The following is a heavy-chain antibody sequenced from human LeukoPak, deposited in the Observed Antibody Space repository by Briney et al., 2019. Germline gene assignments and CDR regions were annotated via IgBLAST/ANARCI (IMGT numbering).Heavy chain of an antibody. Sequence: SETLSLTCTVSGGSIGSGSYYWSWIRRPAGKGLEWIGRIYTSGSTNYNPSLKSRVTTSVDTSKNQFSLKLSSVTAADTAVYYCARGLAAAAHDYWGQGTLVTVSS. J-gene: IGHJ4*02. CDR2: IYTSGST. CDR3: ARGLAAAAHDY. CDR1: GGSIGSGSYY. V-gene: IGHV4-61*02. D-gene: IGHD6-13*01.